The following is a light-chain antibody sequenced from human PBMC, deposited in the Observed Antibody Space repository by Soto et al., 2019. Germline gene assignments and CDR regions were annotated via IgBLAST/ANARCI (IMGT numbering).Light chain of an antibody. CDR1: SSNIGTNS. Sequence: QAVVTQPPSASGTPGQSVAISCAGSSSNIGTNSVNWYQQLPGAAPKVLIYNFNQRPSGVPDRFSGSKSGTSASLAISGLQSEDEADYYCAAWDDNLNGVLFGGGTKVTVL. CDR2: NFN. CDR3: AAWDDNLNGVL. V-gene: IGLV1-44*01. J-gene: IGLJ2*01.